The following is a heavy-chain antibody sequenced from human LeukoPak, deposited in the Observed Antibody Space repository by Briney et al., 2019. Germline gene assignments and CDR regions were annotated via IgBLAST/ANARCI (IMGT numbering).Heavy chain of an antibody. Sequence: GGSLRLSCAASGFTFSSYAMHWVRQAPGKGLEYVSGISSDGGSPFHVNSVKGRFTISRDNSKNTLYLQMGSLRAEDMAVYYCARGSGSGSYYSSPWGQGTLVTVSS. D-gene: IGHD3-10*01. CDR3: ARGSGSGSYYSSP. V-gene: IGHV3-64*01. J-gene: IGHJ5*02. CDR1: GFTFSSYA. CDR2: ISSDGGSP.